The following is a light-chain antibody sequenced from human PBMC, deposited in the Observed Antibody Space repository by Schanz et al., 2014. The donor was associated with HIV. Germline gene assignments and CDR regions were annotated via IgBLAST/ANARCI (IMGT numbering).Light chain of an antibody. CDR2: EAT. V-gene: IGLV2-8*01. CDR1: SSDVGGYKY. CDR3: TSYAGNNIFV. J-gene: IGLJ1*01. Sequence: QSALTQPPSASGSPGQSVTISCTGTSSDVGGYKYVSWYQQHPGKAPKLLIYEATQRPAGVPDRFSGSKSGNKASLTVSGLQAEDEADYYCTSYAGNNIFVFGTGTKLTV.